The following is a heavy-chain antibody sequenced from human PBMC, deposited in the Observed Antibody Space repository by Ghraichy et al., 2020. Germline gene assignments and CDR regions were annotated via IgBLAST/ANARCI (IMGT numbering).Heavy chain of an antibody. J-gene: IGHJ5*02. CDR2: ISGNGDST. Sequence: GGALRLSCAASGFTFSSYAMSWVRQAPGKGLEWVSAISGNGDSTYYADSVKGRFTISRDNSKNTLYLQMDSLRAGDTAVYYCAHGYNYAPFDPWGQGSLVIVSS. CDR1: GFTFSSYA. CDR3: AHGYNYAPFDP. V-gene: IGHV3-23*01. D-gene: IGHD5-18*01.